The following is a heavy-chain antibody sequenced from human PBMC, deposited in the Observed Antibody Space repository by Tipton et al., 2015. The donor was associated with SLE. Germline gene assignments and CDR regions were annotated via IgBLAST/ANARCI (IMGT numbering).Heavy chain of an antibody. J-gene: IGHJ6*02. CDR1: EFTFRSYN. CDR2: ISSSSSTI. Sequence: SLRLSCVASEFTFRSYNMNWVRQAPGKGLEWISYISSSSSTIYYADSVKGRFTISRDNAKNSLYLQMNSLRAEDTAVYYCARDSSVLLWFRESPYGMDVWGQGTTVTVSS. D-gene: IGHD3-10*01. V-gene: IGHV3-48*01. CDR3: ARDSSVLLWFRESPYGMDV.